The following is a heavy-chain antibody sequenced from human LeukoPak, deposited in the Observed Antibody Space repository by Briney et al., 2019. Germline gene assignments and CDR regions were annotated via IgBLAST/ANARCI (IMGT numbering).Heavy chain of an antibody. D-gene: IGHD3-22*01. J-gene: IGHJ6*03. Sequence: SETLSLTCAVSGGSISSGGYSWSWIRQPPGKGLEWIGRIYTSGSTNYNPSLKSRVTMSVDTSKNQFSLKLSSVTAADTAVYYCARTRYDYYDSSGEVSYYMDVWGKGTTVTISS. V-gene: IGHV4-61*02. CDR1: GGSISSGGYS. CDR2: IYTSGST. CDR3: ARTRYDYYDSSGEVSYYMDV.